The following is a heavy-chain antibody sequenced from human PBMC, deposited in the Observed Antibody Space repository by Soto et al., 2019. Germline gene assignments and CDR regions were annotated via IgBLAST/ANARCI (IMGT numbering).Heavy chain of an antibody. CDR3: ARDPKLTELGMDV. D-gene: IGHD1-26*01. CDR2: INSDGSST. CDR1: GFTFSDYW. V-gene: IGHV3-74*01. J-gene: IGHJ6*02. Sequence: EVQLVESGGGLAQPGGSLRLSCAASGFTFSDYWMHWVRQAPGKGLVWVSHINSDGSSTDYADSVKGQFTISRDNAKNTLYLQMNSLRAEDTAAYYCARDPKLTELGMDVWGQGTTVTVSS.